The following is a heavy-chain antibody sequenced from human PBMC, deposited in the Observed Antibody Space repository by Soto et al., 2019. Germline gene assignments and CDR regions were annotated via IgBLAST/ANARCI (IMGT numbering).Heavy chain of an antibody. J-gene: IGHJ4*02. Sequence: ASVKVSCKVSGYTLTELSMHWVRQAPGKGLEWMGGFDPEDGETIYAQKFQGRVTMTEDTSTDTAYMGLSSLRSEGTAVYYCATARYCSSTSCYFSYYFAYWGQGTLVTVSS. CDR3: ATARYCSSTSCYFSYYFAY. CDR1: GYTLTELS. CDR2: FDPEDGET. D-gene: IGHD2-2*01. V-gene: IGHV1-24*01.